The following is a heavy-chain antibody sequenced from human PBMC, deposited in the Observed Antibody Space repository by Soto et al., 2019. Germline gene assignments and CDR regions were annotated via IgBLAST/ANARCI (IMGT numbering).Heavy chain of an antibody. CDR3: AKDSYYGELLPPSFDY. J-gene: IGHJ4*02. V-gene: IGHV3-30*18. CDR2: ISYDGSNK. D-gene: IGHD4-17*01. CDR1: GFTFSSYG. Sequence: GGSLRLSCAASGFTFSSYGMHWVRQAPGKGLEWVAVISYDGSNKYYADSVKGRFTISRDNSKNTRYLQMNSLRAEDTAVYYCAKDSYYGELLPPSFDYWGQGTLGTVS.